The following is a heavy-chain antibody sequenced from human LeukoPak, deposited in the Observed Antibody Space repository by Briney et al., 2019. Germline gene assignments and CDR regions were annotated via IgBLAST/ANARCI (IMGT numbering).Heavy chain of an antibody. J-gene: IGHJ4*02. V-gene: IGHV4-34*01. D-gene: IGHD3-16*01. CDR2: INHSGST. CDR3: VLRGLQTH. Sequence: SETLSLTCAVYGGSFSGYYWSWIRQPPGKGLEWIGEINHSGSTNYNPSLKSRVTISVDTSKNQFSLKLSSVTAADAAVYYCVLRGLQTHWGQGTLVTVSS. CDR1: GGSFSGYY.